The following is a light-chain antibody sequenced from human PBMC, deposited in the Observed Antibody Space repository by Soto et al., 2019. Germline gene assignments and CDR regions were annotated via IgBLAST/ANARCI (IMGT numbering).Light chain of an antibody. CDR1: QSVSRN. Sequence: IGMTQSPATLSVSPWERATRSCRASQSVSRNLAWYQQKPGQAPRLLIHGTSTRATGIPARFSGGGSGTDFTLTISRLEPEDFGLYYCHQYNNFWTFGQGTKVDIK. V-gene: IGKV3-15*01. CDR2: GTS. J-gene: IGKJ1*01. CDR3: HQYNNFWT.